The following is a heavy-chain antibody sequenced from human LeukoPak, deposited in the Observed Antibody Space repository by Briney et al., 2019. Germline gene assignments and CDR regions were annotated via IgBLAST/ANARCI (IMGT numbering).Heavy chain of an antibody. CDR2: VSSDGNNK. V-gene: IGHV3-30-3*01. CDR3: ARDFYCSRTSCYAPSFDY. CDR1: GFTFNTYA. J-gene: IGHJ4*02. Sequence: PGRSLRLSCAASGFTFNTYAMHWVRQAPGKGLEWLAVVSSDGNNKYYADSVRGRFTISRDNSRETLYLQMNSLRAEDTAMYYCARDFYCSRTSCYAPSFDYWGQGTLVTVSS. D-gene: IGHD2-2*01.